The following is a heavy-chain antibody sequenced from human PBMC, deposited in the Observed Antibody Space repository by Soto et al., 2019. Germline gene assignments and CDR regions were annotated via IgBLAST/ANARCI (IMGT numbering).Heavy chain of an antibody. CDR1: GGSFSGYY. D-gene: IGHD6-13*01. CDR2: INHSGST. V-gene: IGHV4-34*01. Sequence: SETLSLTCAVYGGSFSGYYWSWIRQPPGKGLEWIGEINHSGSTNYNPSLKSRVTISVDTSKNQFSLKLSSVTAADTAVYYCARDSSSWRDAFDIWGQGTMVTVSS. CDR3: ARDSSSWRDAFDI. J-gene: IGHJ3*02.